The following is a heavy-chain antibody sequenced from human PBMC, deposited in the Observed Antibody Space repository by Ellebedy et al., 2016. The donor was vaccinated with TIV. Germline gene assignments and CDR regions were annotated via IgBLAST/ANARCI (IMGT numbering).Heavy chain of an antibody. V-gene: IGHV4-59*01. Sequence: MPSETLSLACTVSGGSISSYYWSWIRQPPGKGLEWIGYIYYSGSTNYNPSLKSRVTISVDTSKNQFSLKLSSVTAADTAVYYCARAQAQGIQLWTMIDWGQGTLVTVSS. CDR1: GGSISSYY. CDR2: IYYSGST. D-gene: IGHD5-18*01. CDR3: ARAQAQGIQLWTMID. J-gene: IGHJ4*02.